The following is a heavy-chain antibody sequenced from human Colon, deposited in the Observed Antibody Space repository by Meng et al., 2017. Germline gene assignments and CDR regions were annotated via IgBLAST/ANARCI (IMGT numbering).Heavy chain of an antibody. J-gene: IGHJ3*02. Sequence: SETLSLTCTVSGGSISSSSYYWGWIRQPPGKGLEWIGRIYYSGGTYYNPSLKNRVTISVDTSKNQFSLKLSSVTAADTAVYYCARDPARGYDRWGLNAFDIWGQGTMVTVSS. CDR3: ARDPARGYDRWGLNAFDI. CDR2: IYYSGGT. D-gene: IGHD3-22*01. CDR1: GGSISSSSYY. V-gene: IGHV4-39*07.